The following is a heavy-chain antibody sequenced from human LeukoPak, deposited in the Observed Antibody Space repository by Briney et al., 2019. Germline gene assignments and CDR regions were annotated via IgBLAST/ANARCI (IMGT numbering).Heavy chain of an antibody. CDR2: IVGSGVNT. D-gene: IGHD4-17*01. Sequence: PGGSLRLSCAASGFTFSSYAMSWVRQAPGKGLEWVSAIVGSGVNTYYADSVKGRFTISRDNSQNTLSLQMYSLRAEDTAVYYCATHHGDRSGYYFENWGQGTLVTVSP. J-gene: IGHJ4*02. CDR1: GFTFSSYA. V-gene: IGHV3-23*01. CDR3: ATHHGDRSGYYFEN.